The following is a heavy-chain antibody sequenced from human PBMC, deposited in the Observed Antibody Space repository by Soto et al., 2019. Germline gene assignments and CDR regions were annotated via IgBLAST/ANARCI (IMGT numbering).Heavy chain of an antibody. CDR2: ISGSGGST. CDR1: GFTFSSYA. CDR3: AREVSAVAGGSGSNYYYYMDV. J-gene: IGHJ6*03. D-gene: IGHD6-19*01. Sequence: GGSLRLSCAASGFTFSSYAMSWVRQAPGKGLEWVSAISGSGGSTYYADSVKGRFTISTDTSTSTAYMELRSLRSDDTAVYYCAREVSAVAGGSGSNYYYYMDVWGKGTTVTVSS. V-gene: IGHV3-23*01.